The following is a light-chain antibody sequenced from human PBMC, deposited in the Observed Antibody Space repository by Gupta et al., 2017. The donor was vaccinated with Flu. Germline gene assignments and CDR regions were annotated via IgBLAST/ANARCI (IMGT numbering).Light chain of an antibody. V-gene: IGLV3-21*02. CDR3: QVWERSIDGGV. CDR2: DDS. Sequence: SYVLTQPPSVAVAPGPTARRTCGGTNVGSKSVHWYQQKPGQVPVLVIYDDSDRRSGVPGRFSGANSGNTATLTISTVEAGDEAAYYCQVWERSIDGGVFGGGTKLTVL. CDR1: NVGSKS. J-gene: IGLJ3*02.